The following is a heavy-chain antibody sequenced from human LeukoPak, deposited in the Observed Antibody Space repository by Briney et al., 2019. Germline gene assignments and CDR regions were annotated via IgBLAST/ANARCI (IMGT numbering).Heavy chain of an antibody. Sequence: SETLSLTCTVSGGSISSYYWSWIRQPPGKGLEWIGYIYYSGSTNYNPSLKSRVTISVDTFKNQFSLKLSSVTAADTAVYYCARYRLSCGSVHITRFFDYWGQGTLVTVSS. CDR1: GGSISSYY. CDR2: IYYSGST. D-gene: IGHD3-10*01. CDR3: ARYRLSCGSVHITRFFDY. J-gene: IGHJ4*02. V-gene: IGHV4-59*01.